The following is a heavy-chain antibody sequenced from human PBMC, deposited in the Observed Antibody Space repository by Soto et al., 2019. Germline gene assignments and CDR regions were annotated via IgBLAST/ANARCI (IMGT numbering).Heavy chain of an antibody. CDR2: MYFSGFYSGST. CDR3: AGAFDILSFGFCLDY. J-gene: IGHJ4*02. D-gene: IGHD3-9*01. V-gene: IGHV4-39*02. CDR1: GGSMDSSSYY. Sequence: SETLSLTCTVSGGSMDSSSYYWGWIRQPPGKGLEWIANMYFSGFYSGSTSYNPSLKSRVTISVDTSKNHSSLQVSPVTAADPAVYHCAGAFDILSFGFCLDYWCQGTLVTVSS.